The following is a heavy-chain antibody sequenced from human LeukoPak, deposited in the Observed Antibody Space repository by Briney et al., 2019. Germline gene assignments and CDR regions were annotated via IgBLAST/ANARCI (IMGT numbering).Heavy chain of an antibody. CDR1: GYTFTSYY. CDR3: ARGDSDDSGDFRALEF. CDR2: IHPSAGSP. V-gene: IGHV1-46*01. J-gene: IGHJ4*02. D-gene: IGHD4-17*01. Sequence: ASVKVSCKASGYTFTSYYMHWVRQVPGQGLEWMGIIHPSAGSPSYAQKFQGRVTMTRDMSTNTVYMDLSSLRPEDTAMYFCARGDSDDSGDFRALEFWGQGTLVTVSS.